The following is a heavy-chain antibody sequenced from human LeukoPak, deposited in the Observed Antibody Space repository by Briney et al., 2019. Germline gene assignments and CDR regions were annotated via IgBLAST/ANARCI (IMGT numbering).Heavy chain of an antibody. Sequence: SETLSLTCAVYGGSFSGYYWSWIRQPPGKGLEWIGEINNSGSTNYNPSLKSRVTISVDTSKNQFSLKLSSVTAADTAVYYCARVGSDRYGEENKNWFDPWGQGTLVTVSS. D-gene: IGHD4-17*01. J-gene: IGHJ5*02. V-gene: IGHV4-34*01. CDR2: INNSGST. CDR1: GGSFSGYY. CDR3: ARVGSDRYGEENKNWFDP.